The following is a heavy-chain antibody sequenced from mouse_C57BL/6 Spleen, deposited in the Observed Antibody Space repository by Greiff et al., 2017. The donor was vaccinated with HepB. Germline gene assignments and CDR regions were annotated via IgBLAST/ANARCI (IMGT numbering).Heavy chain of an antibody. J-gene: IGHJ2*01. CDR1: GFTFSDYG. D-gene: IGHD1-1*01. CDR2: ISSGSSTI. V-gene: IGHV5-17*01. Sequence: EVHLVESGGGLVKPGGSLKLSCAASGFTFSDYGMHWVRQAPEKGLEWVAYISSGSSTIYYADTVKGRFTISRDNAKNTLFLQMTSLRSEDTAMYYCARWGHTVVPYFDYWGQGTTLTVSS. CDR3: ARWGHTVVPYFDY.